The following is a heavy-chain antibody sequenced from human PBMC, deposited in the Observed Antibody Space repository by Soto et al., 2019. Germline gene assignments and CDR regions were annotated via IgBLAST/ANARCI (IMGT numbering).Heavy chain of an antibody. CDR3: NYYDSSGHRRFDY. CDR2: IRSKANSYAT. Sequence: LRLSCAASGFTFSGSAMHWVRQASGKGLEWVGRIRSKANSYATAYAASVKGRFTISRDDSKNTAYLQMNSLKTEDTAVYYCNYYDSSGHRRFDYWGQGTLVTVSS. V-gene: IGHV3-73*01. J-gene: IGHJ4*02. CDR1: GFTFSGSA. D-gene: IGHD3-22*01.